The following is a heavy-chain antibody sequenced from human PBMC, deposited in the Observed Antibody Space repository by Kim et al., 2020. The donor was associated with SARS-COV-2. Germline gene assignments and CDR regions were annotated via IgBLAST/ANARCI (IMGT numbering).Heavy chain of an antibody. V-gene: IGHV4-39*06. CDR3: AREPPHSGYYYDL. CDR2: IYYSGST. CDR1: GGSISSSSYY. J-gene: IGHJ5*02. Sequence: SETLSLTCTVSGGSISSSSYYWGWIRQPPGKGLVWIGSIYYSGSTYYNPSLKSRVTISVDTSKNQFTLKLSSVTAADTAVYYCAREPPHSGYYYDLWDQGTLVTVSS. D-gene: IGHD3-22*01.